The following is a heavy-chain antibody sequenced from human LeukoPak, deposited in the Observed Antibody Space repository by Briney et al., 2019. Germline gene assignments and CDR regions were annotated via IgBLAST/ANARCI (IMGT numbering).Heavy chain of an antibody. V-gene: IGHV3-23*01. CDR2: ISGSGGGT. CDR3: ASSPDGAFDY. Sequence: GGSLRLSCAVSGFTFSSYAMSWVRQAPGKGLEWVSAISGSGGGTFYADSVRGRFTISRDNSKNTLYLHMNSLRAEDTAVYYCASSPDGAFDYWGQGTLVTVSS. J-gene: IGHJ4*02. CDR1: GFTFSSYA.